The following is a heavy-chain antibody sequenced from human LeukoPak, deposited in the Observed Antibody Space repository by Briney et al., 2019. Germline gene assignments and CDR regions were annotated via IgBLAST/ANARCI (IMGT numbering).Heavy chain of an antibody. CDR1: GFTFSSHS. Sequence: GGSLRLSCSAPGFTFSSHSMHWVRQASGEGLVYVSGISSNGGSTYSADSVRGRFTISRDNPKNTLYLQMSSLRGDDTAVYYCVKASVAVTTLGGHFDYWGQGTLVTVSS. V-gene: IGHV3-64D*09. CDR3: VKASVAVTTLGGHFDY. CDR2: ISSNGGST. D-gene: IGHD4-17*01. J-gene: IGHJ4*02.